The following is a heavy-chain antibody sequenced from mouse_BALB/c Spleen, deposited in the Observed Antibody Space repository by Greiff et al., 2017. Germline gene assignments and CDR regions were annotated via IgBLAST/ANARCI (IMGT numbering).Heavy chain of an antibody. CDR3: ASRYSDCGSYVEFAY. V-gene: IGHV14-3*02. CDR2: IDPANGNT. D-gene: IGHD1-1*02. Sequence: VQLQQSGAELVKPGASVKLSCTASGFNIKDSYMHWVKQRPEQGLEWIGRIDPANGNTKYNPKFQGKATITADTSSNTTYLQLSSLTSEDTAVYYCASRYSDCGSYVEFAYWGQGTLVTVSA. CDR1: GFNIKDSY. J-gene: IGHJ3*01.